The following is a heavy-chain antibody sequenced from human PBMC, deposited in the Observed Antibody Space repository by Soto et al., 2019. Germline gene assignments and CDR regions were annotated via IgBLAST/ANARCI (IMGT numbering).Heavy chain of an antibody. CDR3: ARKGGSGNDNWFDP. Sequence: QLQLQESGPGLVKPSETLSLTCTVSGGSISSSSYYWGWIRQPPGKGLEWIGSIYYSGSTYYNPSRKSRVTISVDTSKNQFSLKLSSVTAADTAVYYCARKGGSGNDNWFDPWGQGTLVTVSS. D-gene: IGHD3-10*01. J-gene: IGHJ5*02. V-gene: IGHV4-39*01. CDR2: IYYSGST. CDR1: GGSISSSSYY.